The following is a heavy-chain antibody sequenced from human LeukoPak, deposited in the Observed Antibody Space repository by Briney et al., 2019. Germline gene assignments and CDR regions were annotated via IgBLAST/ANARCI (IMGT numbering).Heavy chain of an antibody. CDR2: IRSKADGGTA. CDR3: AAGRGACPD. Sequence: PGGSLRLSCAASGLTFSDAWMSWVRQAPGQGLEWLGRIRSKADGGTADYAAPVTGRFTISRDDSKDTLYLQMNSLKAEDTAVYYCAAGRGACPDWGQGSLVTVSS. CDR1: GLTFSDAW. D-gene: IGHD5-12*01. J-gene: IGHJ4*02. V-gene: IGHV3-15*01.